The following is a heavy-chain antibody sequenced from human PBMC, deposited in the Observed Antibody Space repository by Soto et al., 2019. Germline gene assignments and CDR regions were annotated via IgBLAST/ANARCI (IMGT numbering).Heavy chain of an antibody. D-gene: IGHD4-17*01. CDR3: ARHRDTVGYSYYYAIDV. J-gene: IGHJ6*02. Sequence: ESLKISCKGSGYSFTSYWIGWVRQMPGKGLEWMGIIYPGDSDTRYSPSFQGQVTISADKSISTAYLQWSSLKASDTAMYYCARHRDTVGYSYYYAIDVLGQGNTFTVSS. CDR1: GYSFTSYW. V-gene: IGHV5-51*01. CDR2: IYPGDSDT.